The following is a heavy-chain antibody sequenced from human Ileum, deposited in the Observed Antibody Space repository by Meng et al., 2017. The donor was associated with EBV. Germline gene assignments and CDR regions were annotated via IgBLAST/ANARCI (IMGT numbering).Heavy chain of an antibody. V-gene: IGHV1-2*04. D-gene: IGHD6-13*01. CDR2: INPNSGGT. CDR3: ARDWEGSWAVFDY. J-gene: IGHJ4*02. Sequence: VQLGQSGAEVKKPGASVKVSCKASGYTFTGYYMHWVRQAPGQGLEWMGWINPNSGGTNYAQKFQGWVTMTRDTSISTAYMELSRLRSDDTAVYYCARDWEGSWAVFDYWGQGTLVTVSS. CDR1: GYTFTGYY.